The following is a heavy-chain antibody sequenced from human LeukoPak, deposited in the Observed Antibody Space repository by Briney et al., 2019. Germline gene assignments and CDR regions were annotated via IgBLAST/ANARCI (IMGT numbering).Heavy chain of an antibody. J-gene: IGHJ4*02. D-gene: IGHD6-13*01. CDR1: GFSLSTSGVG. Sequence: SGPTLVNPTQTLTLTCTFSGFSLSTSGVGVGWIRQPPGKALEWLALIFWNDDKRYSPSLKSRLTITKDTSKNQVVLTMANMDPVDTGTYYCAHGTLAAGADNWGQGTLVTVPS. CDR2: IFWNDDK. CDR3: AHGTLAAGADN. V-gene: IGHV2-5*01.